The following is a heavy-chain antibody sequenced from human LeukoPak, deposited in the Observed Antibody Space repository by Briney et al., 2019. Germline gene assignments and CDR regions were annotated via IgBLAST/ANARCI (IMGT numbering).Heavy chain of an antibody. J-gene: IGHJ4*02. CDR1: EFTFSDYA. CDR2: ISGSGGST. Sequence: PGGSLRLSCAASEFTFSDYAMNWVRQAPGKGLEYVSGISGSGGSTYHADSVKGRFTISGDNSKDTLYLQMNSLRGEDTAVYYCAKGRSAAAGTGIGYFDYWGQGILVTVSS. V-gene: IGHV3-23*01. D-gene: IGHD6-13*01. CDR3: AKGRSAAAGTGIGYFDY.